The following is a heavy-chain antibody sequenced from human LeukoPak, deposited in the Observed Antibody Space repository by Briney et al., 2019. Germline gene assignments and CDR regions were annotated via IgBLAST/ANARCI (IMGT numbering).Heavy chain of an antibody. J-gene: IGHJ4*02. CDR1: GYTFTGYY. CDR3: AREGSDYDFWSGYYFALSY. D-gene: IGHD3-3*01. V-gene: IGHV1-2*02. Sequence: VSVKVSCKASGYTFTGYYMHWVRPAPGQGLEWMGWINPNSGGTNYAQKFQGRVTMTRDTSISTAYMELSRLRSDDTAVYYCAREGSDYDFWSGYYFALSYWGQGTLVTVSS. CDR2: INPNSGGT.